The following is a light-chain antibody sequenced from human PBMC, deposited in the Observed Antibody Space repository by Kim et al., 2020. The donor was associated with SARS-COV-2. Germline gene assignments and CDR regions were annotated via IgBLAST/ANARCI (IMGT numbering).Light chain of an antibody. CDR1: QSISSKY. Sequence: IVMTQSPATLSLSPGERATLSCRASQSISSKYLSWYQQKPGQAPRLVIYAASTRATGIPARFSGSGSGTDFTLTISSLQPEDFAVYYCQQDFNSWTFGQGTKVDIK. V-gene: IGKV3D-7*01. CDR3: QQDFNSWT. J-gene: IGKJ1*01. CDR2: AAS.